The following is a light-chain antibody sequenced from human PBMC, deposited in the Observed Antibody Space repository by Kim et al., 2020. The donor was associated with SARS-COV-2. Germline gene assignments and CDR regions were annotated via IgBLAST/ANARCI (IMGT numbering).Light chain of an antibody. V-gene: IGKV3-15*01. Sequence: EIVMTQSPATLSVSPGERATLSCRASQSIASNLAWYQQKPGQAPSLLIYAASTRATAIPARFSGSGSGTEFTLTISSLQSEDFAVYYCQQYNNWPPLTFGGGTKVDIK. CDR1: QSIASN. J-gene: IGKJ4*01. CDR2: AAS. CDR3: QQYNNWPPLT.